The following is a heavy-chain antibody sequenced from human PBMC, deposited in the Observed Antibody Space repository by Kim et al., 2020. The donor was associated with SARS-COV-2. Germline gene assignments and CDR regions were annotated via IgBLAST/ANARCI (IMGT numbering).Heavy chain of an antibody. CDR1: GYTFNRFY. J-gene: IGHJ4*02. D-gene: IGHD2-2*01. CDR2: INPSGGST. V-gene: IGHV1-46*02. CDR3: ARRDCSSSSCYFVY. Sequence: SVKVSCKASGYTFNRFYIHWVRQAPGQGLEWMGIINPSGGSTTYAQKFQGRVTMTSDTSTSTFYMELSSLRSEDTALYYCARRDCSSSSCYFVYWGQGTLVTVSS.